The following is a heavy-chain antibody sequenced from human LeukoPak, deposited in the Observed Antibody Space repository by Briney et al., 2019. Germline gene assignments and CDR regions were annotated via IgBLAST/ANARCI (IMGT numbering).Heavy chain of an antibody. Sequence: SETLSLTCTVSGGSISSYYWSWIRQPPGKGLEWIGYIYYSGSTNYNPSLKSRVTISVDTSKNQFSLKLSSVTAADTAVYYCARGVRYSSGWYTGRYYYYMDVWGKGTTVTVSS. J-gene: IGHJ6*03. V-gene: IGHV4-59*12. CDR1: GGSISSYY. CDR2: IYYSGST. D-gene: IGHD6-19*01. CDR3: ARGVRYSSGWYTGRYYYYMDV.